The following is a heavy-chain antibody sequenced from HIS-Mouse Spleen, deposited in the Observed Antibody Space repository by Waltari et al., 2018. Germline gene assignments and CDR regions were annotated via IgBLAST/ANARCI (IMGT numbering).Heavy chain of an antibody. CDR2: IYYSAST. CDR3: AREIPYSSSWYDWYFDL. D-gene: IGHD6-13*01. Sequence: QLQLQESGPGLVKPSETLSLTCTVSGGSISSSSYYWGWIRQPPGKGLEWIGSIYYSASTYYTPSLKSRVTISVDTSKNQFSLKLSSVTAADTAVYYCAREIPYSSSWYDWYFDLWGRDTLVTVSS. J-gene: IGHJ2*01. CDR1: GGSISSSSYY. V-gene: IGHV4-39*07.